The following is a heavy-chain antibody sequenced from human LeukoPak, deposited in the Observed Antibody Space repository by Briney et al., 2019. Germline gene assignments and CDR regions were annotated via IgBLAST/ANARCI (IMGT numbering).Heavy chain of an antibody. CDR3: AKGTVDGGQYYYDTS. D-gene: IGHD3-22*01. CDR1: GFTFSNYG. CDR2: IWYHGNDE. V-gene: IGHV3-33*06. Sequence: GGSLRLSCAASGFTFSNYGMHWVRQAPGKGLEWVALIWYHGNDEDYVDSVKGRFTISRDNSKNMVYLQMNSLRAEDTAVYYCAKGTVDGGQYYYDTSGGQGTLVTVST. J-gene: IGHJ4*02.